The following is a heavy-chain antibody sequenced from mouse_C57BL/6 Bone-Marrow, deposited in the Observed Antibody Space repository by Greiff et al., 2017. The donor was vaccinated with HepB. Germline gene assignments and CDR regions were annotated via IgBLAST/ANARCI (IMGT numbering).Heavy chain of an antibody. CDR3: ARMGTTVVEGYFDY. CDR1: GFSLSTFGMG. V-gene: IGHV8-8*01. Sequence: QVTLKVSGPGILQPSQTLSLTCSFSGFSLSTFGMGVGWIRQPSGKGLEWLAHIWWDDDKYYNPALKSRLTISKDTSKNQVFLQVANVDTADTATYYCARMGTTVVEGYFDYWGQGTTLTVSS. CDR2: IWWDDDK. D-gene: IGHD1-1*01. J-gene: IGHJ2*01.